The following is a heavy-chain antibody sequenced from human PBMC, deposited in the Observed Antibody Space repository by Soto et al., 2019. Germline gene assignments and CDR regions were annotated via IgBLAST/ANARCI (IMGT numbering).Heavy chain of an antibody. J-gene: IGHJ4*02. Sequence: QVQLVESGGGVVQPGGSLRLSCAASGFIFSGYAMHWVRQAPGKGLEWVAVISYDGNTQYYADSVKRRFTVSRDNSNNILYVEMNNLRDEDTAMYYCAKETNAYEINFWGEGTLVTVSP. D-gene: IGHD3-9*01. CDR2: ISYDGNTQ. CDR1: GFIFSGYA. CDR3: AKETNAYEINF. V-gene: IGHV3-30-3*01.